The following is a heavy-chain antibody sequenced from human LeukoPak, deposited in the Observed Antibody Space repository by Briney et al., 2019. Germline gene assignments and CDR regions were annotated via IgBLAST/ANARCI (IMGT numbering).Heavy chain of an antibody. J-gene: IGHJ2*01. Sequence: GGSLRLSCAASGFTFSSYAMSWVRQAPGKGLEWVSYISSSGSTIYYADSVKGRFTISRDNAKNSLYLQMNSLRAEDTAVYYCARESSGYYYRFWYFDLWGRGTLVTVSS. CDR2: ISSSGSTI. CDR1: GFTFSSYA. V-gene: IGHV3-48*04. D-gene: IGHD3-22*01. CDR3: ARESSGYYYRFWYFDL.